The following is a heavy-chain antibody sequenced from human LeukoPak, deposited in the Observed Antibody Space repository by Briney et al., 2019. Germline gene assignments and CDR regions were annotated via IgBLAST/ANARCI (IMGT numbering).Heavy chain of an antibody. J-gene: IGHJ4*02. V-gene: IGHV4-39*01. CDR1: GGSISSSDYY. Sequence: PSETLSLTCTVSGGSISSSDYYWDWIRQPPGMGLEYIGSIYYSGSTYYNPSLKSRVTISVDTSKNQFSLKLSSVTAADTAVYYCARHRGSSSLFDYWGQGTLVTVSS. D-gene: IGHD6-6*01. CDR2: IYYSGST. CDR3: ARHRGSSSLFDY.